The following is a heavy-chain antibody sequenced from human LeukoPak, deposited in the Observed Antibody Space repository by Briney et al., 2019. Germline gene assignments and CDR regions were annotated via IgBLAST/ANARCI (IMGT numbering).Heavy chain of an antibody. CDR2: IYYSGST. D-gene: IGHD1-26*01. CDR3: ASVMVGATYAFDI. V-gene: IGHV4-59*01. Sequence: PSETLSLTCAVYGGSFSGYYWSWIRQPPGKGLEWIGYIYYSGSTNYNPSLKSRVTISVDTSKNQFSLKLSSVTAADTAVYYCASVMVGATYAFDIWGQGTMVTVSS. J-gene: IGHJ3*02. CDR1: GGSFSGYY.